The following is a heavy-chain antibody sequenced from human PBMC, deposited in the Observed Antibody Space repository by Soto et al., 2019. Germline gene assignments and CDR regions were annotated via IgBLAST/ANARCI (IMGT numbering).Heavy chain of an antibody. Sequence: SDTLSLTCTVSGGSISSSSYYWGWIRQPPGKGLEWVGSIYYSGSTYYNPALKRRITISVDTAKNQYSLKLSSVTAADTAVYYWVRRPMVGALQDAGDILGQWTRVSV. CDR1: GGSISSSSYY. D-gene: IGHD1-26*01. CDR3: VRRPMVGALQDAGDI. CDR2: IYYSGST. J-gene: IGHJ3*02. V-gene: IGHV4-39*01.